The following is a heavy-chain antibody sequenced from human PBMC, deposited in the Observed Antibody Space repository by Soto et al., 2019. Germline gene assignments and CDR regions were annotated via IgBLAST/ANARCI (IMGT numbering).Heavy chain of an antibody. J-gene: IGHJ4*01. CDR2: TYYRSKWYY. V-gene: IGHV6-1*01. D-gene: IGHD1-26*01. CDR3: ARGEQYSGRIFDY. CDR1: VDIVASNSAG. Sequence: SRTLSLACAFTVDIVASNSAGWSCVRQSPSRGLEWLGRTYYRSKWYYEYAVSVRGRITINPDTSKNQYSLQLNSVTPEDTAVYFCARGEQYSGRIFDYWGQGTLVTVSS.